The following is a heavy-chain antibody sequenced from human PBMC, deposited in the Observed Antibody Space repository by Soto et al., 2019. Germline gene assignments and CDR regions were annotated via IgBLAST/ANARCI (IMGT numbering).Heavy chain of an antibody. CDR1: GGSISSGDYY. CDR3: ARGGADSSGYNLDH. CDR2: IYYSGST. V-gene: IGHV4-30-4*01. Sequence: SETLALTCTVSGGSISSGDYYWSWIRQPPGKGLEWIGYIYYSGSTYYNPSLKSRVTISVDTSKNQFSLKLSSVTAADTAVYYCARGGADSSGYNLDHWGQGTLVTVS. D-gene: IGHD3-22*01. J-gene: IGHJ4*02.